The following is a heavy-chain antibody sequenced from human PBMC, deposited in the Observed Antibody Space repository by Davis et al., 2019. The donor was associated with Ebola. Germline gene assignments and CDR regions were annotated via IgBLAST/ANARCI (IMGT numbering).Heavy chain of an antibody. Sequence: MPSETLSLTCAVYGGSFSGYYWSWIRQPPGKGLEWIGEINHSGSTNYNPSLKSRVTISVDTSKNQFSLKLSSVTAADTAVYYCARGHTEYYYYGMDVWGQGTTVTVSS. CDR1: GGSFSGYY. V-gene: IGHV4-34*01. J-gene: IGHJ6*02. CDR3: ARGHTEYYYYGMDV. CDR2: INHSGST.